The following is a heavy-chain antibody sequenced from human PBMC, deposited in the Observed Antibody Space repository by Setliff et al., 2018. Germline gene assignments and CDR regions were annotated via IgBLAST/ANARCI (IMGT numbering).Heavy chain of an antibody. CDR3: ARQGCSSTSCHSIDY. CDR2: IYPGDSDT. V-gene: IGHV5-51*01. CDR1: GNSFTNYW. D-gene: IGHD2-2*01. Sequence: GESLKISCKGSGNSFTNYWIGWVRQMPGKGLEWMGIIYPGDSDTRYSPSFEGQVTISGDKSTNTAYLQWNSLQASDTAMYYCARQGCSSTSCHSIDYWGQGTLVTVSS. J-gene: IGHJ4*02.